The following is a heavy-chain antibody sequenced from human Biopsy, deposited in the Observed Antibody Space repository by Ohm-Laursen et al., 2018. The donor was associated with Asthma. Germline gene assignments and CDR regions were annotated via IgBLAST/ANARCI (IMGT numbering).Heavy chain of an antibody. CDR2: HDHEGGGT. Sequence: ASVKVSCKISGYSLTDLSMHWVRQAPGQGLEWMGGHDHEGGGTVNARRFQGRVTLTEDTSTDTAYMELSSLSSDDTAVYYCASDFPKDYVRYNFQFWGQGTLVTVSS. J-gene: IGHJ4*02. CDR1: GYSLTDLS. CDR3: ASDFPKDYVRYNFQF. D-gene: IGHD4-17*01. V-gene: IGHV1-24*01.